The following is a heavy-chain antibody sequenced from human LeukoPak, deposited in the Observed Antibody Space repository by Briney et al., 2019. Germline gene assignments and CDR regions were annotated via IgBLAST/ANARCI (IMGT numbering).Heavy chain of an antibody. V-gene: IGHV1-69*13. D-gene: IGHD3-9*01. CDR3: ARDPPWLGYHYFDY. Sequence: ASVKVSCKAFGGTFSSYAISWARQAPGQGLEWMGGIIPIFGTANYAQKFQGRVTITADESTSTAYMELSSLRSEDTAVYYCARDPPWLGYHYFDYWGQGTLVTVSS. J-gene: IGHJ4*02. CDR1: GGTFSSYA. CDR2: IIPIFGTA.